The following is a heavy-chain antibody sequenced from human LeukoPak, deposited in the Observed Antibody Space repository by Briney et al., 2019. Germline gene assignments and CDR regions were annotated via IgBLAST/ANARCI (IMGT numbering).Heavy chain of an antibody. J-gene: IGHJ4*02. V-gene: IGHV4-4*02. CDR1: GDSINTNNW. Sequence: PSGTLSLTCAASGDSINTNNWWSWVRQPPGKGLEWIGEIYHSGTTKYNPSLMSRVTMSTDKSQNEFSLKLSSVTAADTAVYYCVREARTRSGWPYFDSWGQGTLVTVSP. CDR2: IYHSGTT. CDR3: VREARTRSGWPYFDS. D-gene: IGHD6-25*01.